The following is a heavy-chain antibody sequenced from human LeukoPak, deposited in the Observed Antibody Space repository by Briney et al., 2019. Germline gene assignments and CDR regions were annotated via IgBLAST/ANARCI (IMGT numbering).Heavy chain of an antibody. Sequence: GGSLRLSCAASGFTFSSYGMRWVRQAPGKGLEWVAFIRYDGSNKYYADSVKGRFTISRDNSKNTLYLQMNSLRAEDTAVYYCAKDFTWELLRYFDYWGQGTLVTVSS. CDR1: GFTFSSYG. D-gene: IGHD1-26*01. CDR3: AKDFTWELLRYFDY. V-gene: IGHV3-30*02. J-gene: IGHJ4*02. CDR2: IRYDGSNK.